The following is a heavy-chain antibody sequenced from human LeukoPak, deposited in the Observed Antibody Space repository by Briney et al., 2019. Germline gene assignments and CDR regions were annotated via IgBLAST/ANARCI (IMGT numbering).Heavy chain of an antibody. Sequence: SETLSLTCTVSGGSISSYYWSWIRQPPGKGLEWIGYIYYSGSTNYNPSLKSRVTISVDTSKNQFSLKLSSVTAADTAVYYCARERRDGAEHAFDIWGQGTMVTVSS. J-gene: IGHJ3*02. CDR3: ARERRDGAEHAFDI. D-gene: IGHD4-17*01. V-gene: IGHV4-59*01. CDR1: GGSISSYY. CDR2: IYYSGST.